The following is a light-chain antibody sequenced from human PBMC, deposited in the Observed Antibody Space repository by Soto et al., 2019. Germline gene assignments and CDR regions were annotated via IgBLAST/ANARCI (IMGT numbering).Light chain of an antibody. V-gene: IGLV2-14*03. J-gene: IGLJ1*01. CDR2: DVS. Sequence: QSVVTQPASVSGSPGQSITISCTGTSSDVGGYNYVSWYQQHPGKAPKLMIYDVSDRPSGVSNRFSASKSGNTASLTISGLQAEDEADYYCCSYTSSSTPWVFGTGTKVTVL. CDR3: CSYTSSSTPWV. CDR1: SSDVGGYNY.